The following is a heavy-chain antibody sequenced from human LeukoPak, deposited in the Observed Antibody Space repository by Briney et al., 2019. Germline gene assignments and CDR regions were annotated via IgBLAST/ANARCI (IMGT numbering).Heavy chain of an antibody. Sequence: GGSLRLSCAASGFTFSNHGMHWVRQAPGKGPEWVALIWYDGSNKFYGDSVKGRFTISRDNSKNTVYLQMNSLRAEDTAVYYCAKVIYSNYGYFDYWGQGTLVTVSS. J-gene: IGHJ4*02. D-gene: IGHD4-11*01. CDR2: IWYDGSNK. CDR3: AKVIYSNYGYFDY. CDR1: GFTFSNHG. V-gene: IGHV3-33*06.